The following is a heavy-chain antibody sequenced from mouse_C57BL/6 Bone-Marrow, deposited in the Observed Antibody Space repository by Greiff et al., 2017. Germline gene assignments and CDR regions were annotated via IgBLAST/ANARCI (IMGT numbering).Heavy chain of an antibody. CDR3: ARRDDGYFDV. Sequence: QVQLKESGAELVRPGTSVKMSCKASGYTFTNYWIGWAKQRPGHGLEWIGDIYPGGGYTNYNEKFKGKATLTADKSSSTAYMQFSSLTSEDSAIYYCARRDDGYFDVWGTGTTVTVSS. D-gene: IGHD2-3*01. J-gene: IGHJ1*03. V-gene: IGHV1-63*01. CDR1: GYTFTNYW. CDR2: IYPGGGYT.